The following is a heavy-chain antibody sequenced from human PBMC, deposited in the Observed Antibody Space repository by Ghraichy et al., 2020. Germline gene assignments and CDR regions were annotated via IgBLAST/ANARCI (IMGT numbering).Heavy chain of an antibody. V-gene: IGHV4-39*07. CDR1: GGSISSHYHY. CDR3: ARVVVRPYFDL. J-gene: IGHJ4*02. D-gene: IGHD2-8*01. Sequence: LRLSCSVSGGSISSHYHYLGWIRQPPGKGLEWIGSIYYGGSSYYNPSLMSRVTLSVDTSKNQFSLKLSSVTAADTAVYYCARVVVRPYFDLWGQGTLVTASS. CDR2: IYYGGSS.